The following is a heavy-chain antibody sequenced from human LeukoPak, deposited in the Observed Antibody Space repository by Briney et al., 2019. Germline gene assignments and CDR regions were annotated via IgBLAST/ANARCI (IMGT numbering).Heavy chain of an antibody. J-gene: IGHJ3*02. D-gene: IGHD3-3*01. CDR3: TKDTIFDI. Sequence: PGGSLRLSCAASGFTFSNYAMSWVRQAPGKGLEWVSVISGSGVYTYYTDSVKGRFTISRDNSKNTLYLQMNSLRAEDTAVYYRTKDTIFDIWGQGTMVTVSS. CDR1: GFTFSNYA. V-gene: IGHV3-23*01. CDR2: ISGSGVYT.